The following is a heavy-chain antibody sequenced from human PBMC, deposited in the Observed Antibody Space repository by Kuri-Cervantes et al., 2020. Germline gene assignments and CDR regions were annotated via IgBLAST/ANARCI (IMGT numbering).Heavy chain of an antibody. Sequence: GESLKISCAASGFTFSSYGMHWVRQAPGKGLEWVAVIWYDGSNKYYADSVKGRFTISRDNSKNTLYLQMNSLRAGDTAVYYCARVTRQQLAGYDYWGQGTLVTVSS. J-gene: IGHJ4*02. CDR2: IWYDGSNK. CDR3: ARVTRQQLAGYDY. CDR1: GFTFSSYG. D-gene: IGHD6-13*01. V-gene: IGHV3-33*08.